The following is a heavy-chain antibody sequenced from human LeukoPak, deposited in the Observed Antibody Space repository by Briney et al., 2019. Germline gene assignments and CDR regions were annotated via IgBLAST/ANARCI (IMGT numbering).Heavy chain of an antibody. CDR2: ISGSGGST. CDR3: AKDRPNVDLVREDYFDY. J-gene: IGHJ4*02. D-gene: IGHD4-23*01. V-gene: IGHV3-23*01. CDR1: GFTFSSYA. Sequence: GGSLRLSCAASGFTFSSYAMSWVRQAPGKGLEWVSAISGSGGSTYYADSVKGRFTISRDNSKNTLYLQMNSLRAEDTAVYYCAKDRPNVDLVREDYFDYWGQGTLVTVSP.